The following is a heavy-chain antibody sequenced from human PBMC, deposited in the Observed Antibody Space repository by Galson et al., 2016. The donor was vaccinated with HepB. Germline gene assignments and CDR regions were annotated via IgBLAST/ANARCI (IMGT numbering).Heavy chain of an antibody. Sequence: SLRLSCAASGFTFSSFWMSWVRQAPGKGLEWVANIKQDGSEKSYVDSVKGRFTISRDNAKNSLFLQMNSLRADDTAVYYCAREAIAAAGTHDAFDIWGQGTMVTVCS. CDR1: GFTFSSFW. V-gene: IGHV3-7*05. D-gene: IGHD6-13*01. CDR2: IKQDGSEK. CDR3: AREAIAAAGTHDAFDI. J-gene: IGHJ3*02.